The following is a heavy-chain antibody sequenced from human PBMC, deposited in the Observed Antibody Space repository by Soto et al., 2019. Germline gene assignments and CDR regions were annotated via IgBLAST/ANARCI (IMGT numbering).Heavy chain of an antibody. CDR1: GFTFSSYS. Sequence: GGSLRRSCAASGFTFSSYSMNWVRQAPGKELEWVSSISISSSYIYYADSVKGRVTISRDTSKNSLYLQMNSVRADDTAVYYCARTPHDYSNPCIDDYYYYYGMDVWGQGTTVTVSS. CDR2: ISISSSYI. V-gene: IGHV3-21*01. D-gene: IGHD4-4*01. J-gene: IGHJ6*02. CDR3: ARTPHDYSNPCIDDYYYYYGMDV.